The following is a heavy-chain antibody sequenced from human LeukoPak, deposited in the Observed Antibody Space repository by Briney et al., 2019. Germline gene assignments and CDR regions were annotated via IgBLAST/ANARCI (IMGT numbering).Heavy chain of an antibody. J-gene: IGHJ4*02. CDR2: ISSSSSYI. CDR1: GFTFSSYS. Sequence: GGSLRLSCAASGFTFSSYSMNWVRQAPGKGLEWVSSISSSSSYIYYADSVKGRFTISRDNAKNSLYLQMNSLRAEDTAVYYCARVLGSSSPYANFDYWGQGTLVTVSS. V-gene: IGHV3-21*01. D-gene: IGHD6-6*01. CDR3: ARVLGSSSPYANFDY.